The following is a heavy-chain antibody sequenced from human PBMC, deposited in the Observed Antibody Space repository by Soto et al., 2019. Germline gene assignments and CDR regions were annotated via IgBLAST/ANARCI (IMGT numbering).Heavy chain of an antibody. CDR1: GFTFSSYD. CDR3: ARAPFYGDYKAYYFDY. Sequence: GGSLRLSCAASGFTFSSYDIHWVRQATGKGLEWVSAIGTAGDTYYPGSVKGRFTISRENAKNSLYLQMNSLRAEDTAVYYCARAPFYGDYKAYYFDYWGQGTLVTVSS. V-gene: IGHV3-13*01. J-gene: IGHJ4*02. CDR2: IGTAGDT. D-gene: IGHD4-17*01.